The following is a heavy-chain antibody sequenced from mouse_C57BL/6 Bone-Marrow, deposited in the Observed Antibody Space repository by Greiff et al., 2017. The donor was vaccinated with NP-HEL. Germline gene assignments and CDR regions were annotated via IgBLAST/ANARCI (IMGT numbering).Heavy chain of an antibody. D-gene: IGHD1-1*01. Sequence: VQLQQSGAELAKPGASVKLSCKASGYTFTSYWMHWVKQRPGQGLEWIGYINPSSGYTKYNQKFKDQATLTADKSSSTAYMQLSHLTYEDSAVYYCAREAPYYYGSSPFADWGQGTLVTVSA. CDR1: GYTFTSYW. J-gene: IGHJ3*01. CDR3: AREAPYYYGSSPFAD. V-gene: IGHV1-7*01. CDR2: INPSSGYT.